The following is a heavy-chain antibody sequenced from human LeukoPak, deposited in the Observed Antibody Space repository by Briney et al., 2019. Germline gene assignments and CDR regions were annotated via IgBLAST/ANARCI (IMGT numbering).Heavy chain of an antibody. CDR2: IWYDGSNK. D-gene: IGHD2-2*01. Sequence: GGSLRLSCAAPGFTFSSYGMHWVRQAPGKGLEWVAVIWYDGSNKYYADSVKGRFTISRDNSKNTLYLQMNSLRAEDTAVYYCARDRHCSSTSCRRWFDPWGQGTPVTVSS. CDR3: ARDRHCSSTSCRRWFDP. CDR1: GFTFSSYG. V-gene: IGHV3-33*01. J-gene: IGHJ5*02.